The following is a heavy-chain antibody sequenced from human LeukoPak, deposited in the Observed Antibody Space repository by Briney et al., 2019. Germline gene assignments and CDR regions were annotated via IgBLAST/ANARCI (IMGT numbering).Heavy chain of an antibody. V-gene: IGHV3-53*01. Sequence: GGSLRLSCAASRLTVSSSYMSWVRQAPGKGLEWVSVLYSGGNTYYADSVKGRFTISRDNSKNTLYLQMNSLRGEDTAVYYCARGHIAVAGFYGAGPSDYWGQGTLVTVSS. CDR2: LYSGGNT. J-gene: IGHJ4*02. CDR3: ARGHIAVAGFYGAGPSDY. D-gene: IGHD6-19*01. CDR1: RLTVSSSY.